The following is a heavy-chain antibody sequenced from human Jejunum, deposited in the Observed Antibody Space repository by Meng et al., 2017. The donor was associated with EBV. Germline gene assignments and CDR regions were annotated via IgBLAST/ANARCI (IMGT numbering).Heavy chain of an antibody. D-gene: IGHD5-24*01. CDR2: MSPDNGDT. CDR3: ARGDGYNLY. CDR1: GYTFTTHH. Sequence: QGELVQSGGGVKKPGASVKVSCKASGYTFTTHHINWVRQATGQGLEYMGWMSPDNGDTGYAQNFQGRLTMTRDTSISTAYMELSSLTSDDTAVYYCARGDGYNLYWGQGTLVTVSS. V-gene: IGHV1-8*01. J-gene: IGHJ4*02.